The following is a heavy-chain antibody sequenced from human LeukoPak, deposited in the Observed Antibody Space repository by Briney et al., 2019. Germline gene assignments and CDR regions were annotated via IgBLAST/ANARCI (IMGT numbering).Heavy chain of an antibody. V-gene: IGHV3-21*01. Sequence: GGSLRLSCAASGFTFSSYSMNWVRQAPGKGLEWVSSISSSSSYIYYADSVKGRFTISRDNAKNSLYLQMNSLRAEDTAVYYCARDPGDNWKEFDYWGQGTLVTVSS. J-gene: IGHJ4*02. D-gene: IGHD1-20*01. CDR3: ARDPGDNWKEFDY. CDR2: ISSSSSYI. CDR1: GFTFSSYS.